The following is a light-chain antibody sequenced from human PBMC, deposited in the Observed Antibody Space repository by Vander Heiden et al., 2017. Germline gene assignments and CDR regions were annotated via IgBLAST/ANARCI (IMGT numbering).Light chain of an antibody. CDR2: EVS. CDR3: CSFTTIRTLV. J-gene: IGLJ1*01. V-gene: IGLV2-14*01. CDR1: SSDVGAYDH. Sequence: QSALTQPASVSVSPGQSITISCTGTSSDVGAYDHVSWYQDHPGKVPKLIIYEVSYRPSGVTSRFSGSKSGNTASLTISGLQADDEADYYCCSFTTIRTLVFGTGTKVTVL.